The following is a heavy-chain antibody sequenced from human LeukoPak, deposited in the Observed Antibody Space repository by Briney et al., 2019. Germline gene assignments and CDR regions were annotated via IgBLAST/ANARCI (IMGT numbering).Heavy chain of an antibody. Sequence: GGSLRLSCAASGFTFSSYAMSWVRQAPGKGLEWVAFIRYDGSNKYYADSVKGRFTISRDNSKNTLYLQMNSLRAEDTAVYYCAKPKWELLRSPFDYWGQGTLVTVSS. V-gene: IGHV3-30*02. J-gene: IGHJ4*02. D-gene: IGHD1-26*01. CDR1: GFTFSSYA. CDR3: AKPKWELLRSPFDY. CDR2: IRYDGSNK.